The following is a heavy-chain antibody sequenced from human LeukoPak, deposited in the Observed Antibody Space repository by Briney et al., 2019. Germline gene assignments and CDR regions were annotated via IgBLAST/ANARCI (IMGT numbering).Heavy chain of an antibody. CDR2: IIPIFGTA. CDR1: GGTFSSYA. D-gene: IGHD3-3*01. V-gene: IGHV1-69*13. J-gene: IGHJ6*03. CDR3: ARSVTIFGVVIIDYYYYYMDV. Sequence: SVKVSCKASGGTFSSYAISWVRQAPGQGLEWMGRIIPIFGTANYAQKFQGRVTITADESTSTAYMELSSLRSEDTAVYYCARSVTIFGVVIIDYYYYYMDVWGKGTTVTVSS.